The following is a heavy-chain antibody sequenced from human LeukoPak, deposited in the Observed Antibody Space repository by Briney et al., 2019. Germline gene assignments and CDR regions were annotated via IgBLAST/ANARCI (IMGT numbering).Heavy chain of an antibody. D-gene: IGHD5-24*01. CDR2: IYSGGST. CDR1: GFTVSSNY. J-gene: IGHJ6*03. CDR3: ARGWRWLQLSGDYYYMDV. V-gene: IGHV3-53*01. Sequence: PGGSLRLSCAASGFTVSSNYMTLVRQAPGKGLEWVSVIYSGGSTYYADSVKGRFTISRDNSKNTLYLQMNSLRAEDTAVYYCARGWRWLQLSGDYYYMDVWGKGTTVTVSS.